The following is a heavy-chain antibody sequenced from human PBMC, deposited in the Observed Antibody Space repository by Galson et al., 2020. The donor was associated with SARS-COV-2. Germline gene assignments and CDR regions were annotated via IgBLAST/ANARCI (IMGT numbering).Heavy chain of an antibody. CDR3: AGDDRWEPRFQPAYYYYYGMDV. J-gene: IGHJ6*02. Sequence: KIGESLKISCAASGFTFSSYSMNWVRQAPGKGLEWVSSISSSGSYIYYADSVNGRFTISRDNAKNSLYLQMNSLRAEDTAVYYCAGDDRWEPRFQPAYYYYYGMDVWGQGTTITLSS. CDR1: GFTFSSYS. D-gene: IGHD1-26*01. V-gene: IGHV3-21*01. CDR2: ISSSGSYI.